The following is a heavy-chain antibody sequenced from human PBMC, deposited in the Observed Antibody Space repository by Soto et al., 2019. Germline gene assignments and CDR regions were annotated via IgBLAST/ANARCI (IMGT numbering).Heavy chain of an antibody. CDR1: GYTFTEHG. CDR2: ISAFTDRT. D-gene: IGHD3-16*02. CDR3: EKDRPRLTQQIVDVY. J-gene: IGHJ4*02. Sequence: QIQLVQSGAEVKKPGASVRVSCKASGYTFTEHGISWVRQAPGQGLQYMGWISAFTDRTDFARKFQGRVSLTTGKYSYSAYRELRRLTSDDAAVYYCEKDRPRLTQQIVDVYWGQGTLVTVSS. V-gene: IGHV1-18*01.